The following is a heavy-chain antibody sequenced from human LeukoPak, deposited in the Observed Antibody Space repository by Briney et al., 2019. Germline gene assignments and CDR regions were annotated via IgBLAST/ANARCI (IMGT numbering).Heavy chain of an antibody. V-gene: IGHV3-7*01. CDR1: GFTFSSYW. CDR3: ARETIPYGDYPDY. D-gene: IGHD4-17*01. J-gene: IGHJ4*02. Sequence: GGSLRLSCAASGFTFSSYWMSWVRQAPGKGLEWVANIKQDGSEKYYVDSAKGRFTISRDNAKNSLYLQMNSLRAEDTAVYYCARETIPYGDYPDYWGQGTLVTVSS. CDR2: IKQDGSEK.